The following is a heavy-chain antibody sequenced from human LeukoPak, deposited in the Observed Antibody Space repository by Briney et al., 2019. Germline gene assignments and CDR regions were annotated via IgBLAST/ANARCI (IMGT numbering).Heavy chain of an antibody. CDR2: IIPILGIA. Sequence: ASVKVSRKASGGTFSSYAISWVRQAPGQGLEWMGRIIPILGIANYAQKFQGRVTITADKSTSTAYMELSSLRSEDTAVYYCARESGSYSFDYWGQGTLVTVSS. J-gene: IGHJ4*02. CDR1: GGTFSSYA. CDR3: ARESGSYSFDY. D-gene: IGHD1-26*01. V-gene: IGHV1-69*04.